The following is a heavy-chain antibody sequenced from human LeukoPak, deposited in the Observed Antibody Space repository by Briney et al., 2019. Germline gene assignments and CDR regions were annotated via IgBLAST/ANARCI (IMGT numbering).Heavy chain of an antibody. Sequence: GASVKVSCKASGGTFSSYAISWVRQAPGQGLEWMGWINPNSGGTNYAQKFQGRVTMTRDTSISTAYMELSRLRSDDTAVYYCATTGVGELRSYAFDIWGQGTMVTVSS. V-gene: IGHV1-2*02. CDR1: GGTFSSYA. CDR3: ATTGVGELRSYAFDI. D-gene: IGHD1-7*01. CDR2: INPNSGGT. J-gene: IGHJ3*02.